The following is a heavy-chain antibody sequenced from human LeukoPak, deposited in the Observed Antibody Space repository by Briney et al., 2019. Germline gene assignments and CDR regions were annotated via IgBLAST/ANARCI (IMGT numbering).Heavy chain of an antibody. J-gene: IGHJ4*02. CDR2: IIPIFGTA. D-gene: IGHD1-26*01. CDR1: GGTFSSYA. V-gene: IGHV1-69*05. Sequence: SVKVSCKASGGTFSSYAIGWVRQAPGQGLEWMGGIIPIFGTANYAQKFQGRVTITTDESTSTAYMELSSLRSEDTAVYYCAREARARWEPYYFDYWGQGTLVTVSS. CDR3: AREARARWEPYYFDY.